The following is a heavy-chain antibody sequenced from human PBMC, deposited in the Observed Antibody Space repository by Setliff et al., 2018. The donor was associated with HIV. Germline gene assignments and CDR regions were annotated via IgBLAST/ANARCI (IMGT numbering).Heavy chain of an antibody. Sequence: NPSETLSLTCIVSGGSISSGGYYWTWIRQYPGKGLEWIGYIYYTGSTYYNPSLKSRLTMSVDTSKNQFSLKLTSVTAADTAVYYCAREIYGGNSRPFDYWGQGTLVTVSS. V-gene: IGHV4-31*03. CDR3: AREIYGGNSRPFDY. CDR2: IYYTGST. D-gene: IGHD4-17*01. CDR1: GGSISSGGYY. J-gene: IGHJ4*02.